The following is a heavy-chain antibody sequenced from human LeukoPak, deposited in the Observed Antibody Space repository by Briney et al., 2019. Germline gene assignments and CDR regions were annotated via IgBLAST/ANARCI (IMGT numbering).Heavy chain of an antibody. V-gene: IGHV4-34*01. CDR2: INHSGST. CDR1: GGSFSGYY. CDR3: ARDDYIIDY. D-gene: IGHD4-11*01. J-gene: IGHJ4*02. Sequence: SETLSLTCAVYGGSFSGYYWSWIRQPPGKGLEWIGEINHSGSTNYNPSLKSRVTISVDTSKNQFSLKLSSVTAADTAVYYCARDDYIIDYWGQGTLVTVSS.